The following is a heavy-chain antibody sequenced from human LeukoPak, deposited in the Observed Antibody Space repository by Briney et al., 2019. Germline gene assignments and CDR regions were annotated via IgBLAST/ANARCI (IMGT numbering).Heavy chain of an antibody. CDR1: GGTFSSYA. Sequence: SVKVSCKASGGTFSSYAISWVRQAPGQGLEWMGGIIPIFGTANYAQKFQGRVTITADESTSTAYMELSSLRSEDTAVYYCASRGGEVDFVPGIDYWGQGTLVIDSS. V-gene: IGHV1-69*13. D-gene: IGHD2-2*01. CDR3: ASRGGEVDFVPGIDY. J-gene: IGHJ4*02. CDR2: IIPIFGTA.